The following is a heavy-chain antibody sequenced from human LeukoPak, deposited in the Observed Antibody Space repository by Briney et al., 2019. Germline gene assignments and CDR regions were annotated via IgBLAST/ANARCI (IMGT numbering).Heavy chain of an antibody. V-gene: IGHV4-59*01. Sequence: SETLSLTCTVSGGSISSYYWSWIRQPPGKGLEWIGYIYYSGSTNYNPSLKSRVTISVDTSKNQFSLKLSSVTAADTAVYYCARDDGSYYDSSGYGYWGQGTLVTVSS. CDR2: IYYSGST. J-gene: IGHJ4*02. CDR3: ARDDGSYYDSSGYGY. D-gene: IGHD3-22*01. CDR1: GGSISSYY.